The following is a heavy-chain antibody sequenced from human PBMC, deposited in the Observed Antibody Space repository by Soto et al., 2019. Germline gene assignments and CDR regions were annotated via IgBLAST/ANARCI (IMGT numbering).Heavy chain of an antibody. CDR3: ARMESFGSLNWFDP. CDR2: MNPGSGDT. V-gene: IGHV1-8*01. Sequence: VKVACKGAGYAMANIDVGWVRQDTGQGLEWMGWMNPGSGDTGYAQKFQGRVTMTRDISIATAYMELTSLTSDDTAIYYCARMESFGSLNWFDPWGQGTLVTVSS. D-gene: IGHD3-10*01. J-gene: IGHJ5*02. CDR1: GYAMANID.